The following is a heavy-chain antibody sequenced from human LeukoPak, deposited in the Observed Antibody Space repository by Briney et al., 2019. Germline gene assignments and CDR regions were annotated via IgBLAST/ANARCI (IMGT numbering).Heavy chain of an antibody. CDR3: ARVAESGWFFQN. CDR2: LSPFSGDT. CDR1: GYTFSSYG. Sequence: GASVKVSCKTSGYTFSSYGISWERQAPGQGLEWVAMLSPFSGDTSSAQSLQGRVTVTKDTSTSTAYMELRSLRSDDTAVYYCARVAESGWFFQNWGQGTLVTVSS. V-gene: IGHV1-18*01. J-gene: IGHJ1*01. D-gene: IGHD2-15*01.